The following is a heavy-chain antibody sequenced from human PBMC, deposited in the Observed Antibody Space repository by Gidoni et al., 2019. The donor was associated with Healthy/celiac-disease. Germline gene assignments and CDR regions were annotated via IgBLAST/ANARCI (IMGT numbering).Heavy chain of an antibody. CDR1: GGSFSGYY. Sequence: QVQLQQWGAGLLKPSETLSLTCAVYGGSFSGYYWSWIRQPPGKGLEWIGEINHSGSTNYNPSLKSRVTISVDTSKNQFSLKLSSVTAADTAVYYCARGGDTAMPNDYWGQGTLVTVSS. V-gene: IGHV4-34*01. J-gene: IGHJ4*02. CDR3: ARGGDTAMPNDY. CDR2: INHSGST. D-gene: IGHD5-18*01.